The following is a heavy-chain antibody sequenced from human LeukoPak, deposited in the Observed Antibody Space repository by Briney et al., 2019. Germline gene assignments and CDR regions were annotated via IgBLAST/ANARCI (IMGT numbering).Heavy chain of an antibody. Sequence: GGSLRLSCAASGFMFSSYAMSWVRQVPGKGLEWVAAISSGGDSTYFAASVKGRFTISRDNSNNTVFLQMISLRAEDTAVYYCTKDRKKDKWLILNSFGYWGQGILVTVSS. CDR1: GFMFSSYA. J-gene: IGHJ4*02. CDR2: ISSGGDST. D-gene: IGHD6-19*01. V-gene: IGHV3-23*01. CDR3: TKDRKKDKWLILNSFGY.